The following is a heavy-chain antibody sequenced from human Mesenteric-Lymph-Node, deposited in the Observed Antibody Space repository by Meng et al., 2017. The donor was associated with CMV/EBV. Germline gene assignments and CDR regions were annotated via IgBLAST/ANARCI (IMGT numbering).Heavy chain of an antibody. CDR1: VSGYY. CDR2: INHSGTT. J-gene: IGHJ4*02. Sequence: VSGYYWNWIRQSPGKGLEWIGEINHSGTTNYNPSLKSRVTISIDTSKNQFSLKVTSATAADTAEYYCARSGEKRYYYGSGSYSFDFWGQGALVTSPQ. CDR3: ARSGEKRYYYGSGSYSFDF. D-gene: IGHD3-10*01. V-gene: IGHV4-34*01.